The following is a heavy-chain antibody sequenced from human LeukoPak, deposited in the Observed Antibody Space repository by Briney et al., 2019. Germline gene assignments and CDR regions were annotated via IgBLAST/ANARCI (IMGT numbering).Heavy chain of an antibody. V-gene: IGHV4-34*01. D-gene: IGHD3-10*01. J-gene: IGHJ5*02. CDR1: GGSFSGYY. CDR2: INHSGCT. Sequence: SETLSLTCAVYGGSFSGYYWSWIRQPPGKGLEWIGEINHSGCTNYNPSLKSRVTISVDTSKNQFSLKLSSVTPADTAVYYCARGGYGLGNDFRFDPWGQGTLVTVSS. CDR3: ARGGYGLGNDFRFDP.